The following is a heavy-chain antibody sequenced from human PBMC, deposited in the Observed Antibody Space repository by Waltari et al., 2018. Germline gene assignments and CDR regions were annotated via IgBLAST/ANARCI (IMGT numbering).Heavy chain of an antibody. Sequence: QVQLQESGPGLVKPSETLSLTCIVSGASTSSYYWSWLRQPPGKGLEWIGSMYYSGSPNSNPSLKSRVTISVDTLKNQVSLRLSSVTAADTAVYYCARHATYYDFWSGHLGALDIWDQGTMVTVSS. CDR3: ARHATYYDFWSGHLGALDI. CDR2: MYYSGSP. V-gene: IGHV4-59*08. D-gene: IGHD3-3*01. CDR1: GASTSSYY. J-gene: IGHJ3*02.